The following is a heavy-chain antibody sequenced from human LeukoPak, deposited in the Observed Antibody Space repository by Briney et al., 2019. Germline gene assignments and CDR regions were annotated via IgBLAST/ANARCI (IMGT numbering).Heavy chain of an antibody. J-gene: IGHJ4*02. V-gene: IGHV4-34*01. CDR1: GGSFSGYY. CDR3: ARGGLPGFDY. CDR2: INHSGSA. Sequence: SETLSLTCGVSGGSFSGYYWSWIRQFPGKGLEWIAEINHSGSANYNPSLKSRVTISVDTSNNQFSLRLSSVTAADTAVYYCARGGLPGFDYWGQGTLVTVSS.